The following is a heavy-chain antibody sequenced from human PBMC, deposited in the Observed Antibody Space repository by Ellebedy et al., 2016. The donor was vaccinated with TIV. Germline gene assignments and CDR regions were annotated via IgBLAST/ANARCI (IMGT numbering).Heavy chain of an antibody. J-gene: IGHJ5*02. D-gene: IGHD6-19*01. CDR1: GDSVSSNSAA. Sequence: MPSETLFLTCAISGDSVSSNSAAWSWIRQSPSRGLEWLGRTYYRSKWINEYAASVKSRITINQDTSKNQFSLQLSSVTPEDTAMYYCARIAVAGPVSWGQGTLVTVSS. CDR2: TYYRSKWIN. CDR3: ARIAVAGPVS. V-gene: IGHV6-1*01.